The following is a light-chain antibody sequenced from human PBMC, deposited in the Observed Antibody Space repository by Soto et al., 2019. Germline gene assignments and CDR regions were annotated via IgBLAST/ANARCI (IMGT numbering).Light chain of an antibody. CDR3: SSYTNINTRACV. CDR2: EVT. J-gene: IGLJ1*01. Sequence: LTQPASVSGSPGQSITISCTGTSGDIGSYNCVSWYQQHPGKAPKLIIYEVTDRPSGVSNRFSGSKSGNTASLTISGLQAEDEAEYYCSSYTNINTRACVFGTGTKVTVL. V-gene: IGLV2-14*01. CDR1: SGDIGSYNC.